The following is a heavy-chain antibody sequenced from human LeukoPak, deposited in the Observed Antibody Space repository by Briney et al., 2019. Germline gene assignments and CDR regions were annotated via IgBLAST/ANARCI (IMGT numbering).Heavy chain of an antibody. CDR2: IYRSGST. Sequence: SETLSLTCAVSGGSISSGGYSWSWIRQPPGKGLEWIGYIYRSGSTYYNPSFKSRVTISVDRSKNQFSLKLSSVTAADTAVYYCARDYYYGMDVWGQGTTVTVSS. CDR1: GGSISSGGYS. V-gene: IGHV4-30-2*01. J-gene: IGHJ6*02. CDR3: ARDYYYGMDV.